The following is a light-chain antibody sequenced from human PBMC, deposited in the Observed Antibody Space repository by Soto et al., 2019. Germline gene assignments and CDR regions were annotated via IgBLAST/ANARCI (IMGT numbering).Light chain of an antibody. CDR1: QRISTS. J-gene: IGKJ4*01. CDR3: KQGYSMALT. Sequence: DIQMTQSPSSLSAAVGDRVAITCRASQRISTSLNWYQQRPGKSPELLIYGASDLQSGAPSRFSGLGSGTDFTLIISNLQPEDFATYYCKQGYSMALTFGGGTKVEIK. V-gene: IGKV1-39*01. CDR2: GAS.